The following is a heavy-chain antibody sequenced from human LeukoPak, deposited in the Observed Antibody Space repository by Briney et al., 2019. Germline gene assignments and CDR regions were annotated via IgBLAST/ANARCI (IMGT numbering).Heavy chain of an antibody. Sequence: GASVKVSCKASGYTFSDYYMHWVRQAPGQGLEWMGWINPNSGGSNYAQKFQGRVTMTRDTSISTAYMELSRLRSDDTAVYYCARDWGAAAGVVDYWGQGTLVTVSS. CDR3: ARDWGAAAGVVDY. CDR2: INPNSGGS. D-gene: IGHD6-13*01. CDR1: GYTFSDYY. V-gene: IGHV1-2*02. J-gene: IGHJ4*02.